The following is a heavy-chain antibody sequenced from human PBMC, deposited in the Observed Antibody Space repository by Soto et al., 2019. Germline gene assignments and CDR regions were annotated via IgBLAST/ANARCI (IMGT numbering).Heavy chain of an antibody. Sequence: SVKVSCKASGGTFSSYAISWVRQAPGQGLEWMGGIIPIFGAANYAQKFQGRVTITADESTSTAYMELSSLRSEDTAVYYCARGGIVVAYYYYGMDVWGQGTTVTVSS. CDR2: IIPIFGAA. D-gene: IGHD2-2*01. V-gene: IGHV1-69*13. CDR1: GGTFSSYA. J-gene: IGHJ6*02. CDR3: ARGGIVVAYYYYGMDV.